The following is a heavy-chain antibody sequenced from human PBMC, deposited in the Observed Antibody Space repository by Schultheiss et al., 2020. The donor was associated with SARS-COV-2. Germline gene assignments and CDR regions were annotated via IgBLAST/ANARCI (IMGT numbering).Heavy chain of an antibody. D-gene: IGHD2-21*02. V-gene: IGHV1-3*01. CDR3: ARAGQPLLSSFISSGLSGMDV. CDR1: GYTFTSYA. CDR2: INPNSGGT. Sequence: ASVKVSCKASGYTFTSYAMHWVRQAPGQRLEWMGRINPNSGGTNYAQKFQGRVTITADKSTSTAYMELSSLRSEDTAVYYCARAGQPLLSSFISSGLSGMDVWGQGTTVTVSS. J-gene: IGHJ6*02.